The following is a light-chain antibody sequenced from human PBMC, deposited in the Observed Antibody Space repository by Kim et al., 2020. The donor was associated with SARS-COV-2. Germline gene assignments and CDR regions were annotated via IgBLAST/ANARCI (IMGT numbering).Light chain of an antibody. CDR2: YVS. V-gene: IGLV2-14*04. J-gene: IGLJ3*02. Sequence: GQSITISCTGPSSDVGGYNYVSWYQQHPGKAPKLMIYYVSKRPSGVSNRFSGSKSGNTASLTISGLQAEDEADYYCSSYTSSSTWVFGGGTQLTVL. CDR1: SSDVGGYNY. CDR3: SSYTSSSTWV.